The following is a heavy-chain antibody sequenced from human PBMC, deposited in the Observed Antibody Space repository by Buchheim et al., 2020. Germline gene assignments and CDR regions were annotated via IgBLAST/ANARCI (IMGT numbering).Heavy chain of an antibody. D-gene: IGHD6-13*01. CDR2: IFYSGST. CDR1: GDSLNSYY. Sequence: QVQLQESGPGLVKPSETLSLTCSVSGDSLNSYYWCWIRQAPGKELEWIGYIFYSGSTYYRPSLRSRAFISVDTSRHQFSPRLRSVTAADTAVYYCARGRRNYSRGWFDPGGQGT. J-gene: IGHJ5*01. V-gene: IGHV4-59*01. CDR3: ARGRRNYSRGWFDP.